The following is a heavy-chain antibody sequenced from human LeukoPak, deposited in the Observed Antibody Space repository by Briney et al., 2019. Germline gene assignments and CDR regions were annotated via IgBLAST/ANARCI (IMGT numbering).Heavy chain of an antibody. CDR3: ASSVGSTDY. J-gene: IGHJ4*02. D-gene: IGHD1-26*01. CDR1: GGSFSGYY. V-gene: IGHV4-34*01. CDR2: INHSGST. Sequence: SETLSLTCAVYGGSFSGYYWSWIRQPPGKGLEWIGEINHSGSTNYNPSLKSRVTISVDTSKNQFSLKLSSVTAADTAVYYCASSVGSTDYWGQGTLVTVSS.